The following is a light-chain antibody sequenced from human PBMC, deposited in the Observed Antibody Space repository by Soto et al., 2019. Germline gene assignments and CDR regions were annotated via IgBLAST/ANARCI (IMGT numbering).Light chain of an antibody. CDR2: DVS. J-gene: IGLJ2*01. CDR3: SSYTNISTLV. V-gene: IGLV2-14*03. CDR1: SSDVGGYNY. Sequence: QSALTQPDSVSGSPGQSITISCTGTSSDVGGYNYVSWYQQHPGKAPKLIIYDVSNRPSGVSNRFSGSKSGNTASLTISGLQAEDEADYYCSSYTNISTLVFGGGTKLTVL.